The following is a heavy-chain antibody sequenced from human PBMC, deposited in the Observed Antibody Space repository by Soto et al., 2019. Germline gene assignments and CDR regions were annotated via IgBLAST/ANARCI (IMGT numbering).Heavy chain of an antibody. CDR3: ARELGYCISTSCQSRGMDV. V-gene: IGHV1-18*01. D-gene: IGHD2-2*01. J-gene: IGHJ6*02. Sequence: ASVKVSCKASGYTFTSYGISWVRQAPGQGLEWMGWISAYNGNTNYAQKLQGRVTMTTDTSTSTAYMELRSLRSDDTAVYYCARELGYCISTSCQSRGMDVWGQGTTVTVSS. CDR2: ISAYNGNT. CDR1: GYTFTSYG.